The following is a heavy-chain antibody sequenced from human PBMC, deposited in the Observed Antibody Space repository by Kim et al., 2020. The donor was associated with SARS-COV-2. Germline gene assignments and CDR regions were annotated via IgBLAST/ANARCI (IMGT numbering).Heavy chain of an antibody. V-gene: IGHV3-11*05. J-gene: IGHJ6*02. Sequence: KGRFTISRDNAKNSLYLQMNSLRAEDTAVYYCARAFGYSYGYYYYYGMDVWGQGTTVTVSS. CDR3: ARAFGYSYGYYYYYGMDV. D-gene: IGHD5-18*01.